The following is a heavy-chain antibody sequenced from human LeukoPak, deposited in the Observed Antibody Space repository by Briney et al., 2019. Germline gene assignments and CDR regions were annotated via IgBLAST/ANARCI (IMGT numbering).Heavy chain of an antibody. Sequence: SETLSLTCAGYGGSFSGYYWSWIRHPPGKGREWIVELNHSGSTKYNPSLKSRVTISVDTSKNQFSLKLSSVTAADTAVYYCARATGLLWFGGFDPWGQGTLVTVSS. D-gene: IGHD3-10*01. CDR1: GGSFSGYY. V-gene: IGHV4-34*01. CDR2: LNHSGST. CDR3: ARATGLLWFGGFDP. J-gene: IGHJ5*02.